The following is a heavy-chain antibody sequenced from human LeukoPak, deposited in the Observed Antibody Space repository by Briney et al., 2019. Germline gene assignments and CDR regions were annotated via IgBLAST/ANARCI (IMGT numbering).Heavy chain of an antibody. Sequence: SETLSLTCTVPGGSISSYYWSWIRQPPGKGLEWIGYIYYSGSTNYNPSLKSRVTISVDTSKNQFSLKLSSVTAADTAVYYCARARSVLLWFGEFPPAAFDIWGQGTMVTVSS. CDR1: GGSISSYY. D-gene: IGHD3-10*01. J-gene: IGHJ3*02. CDR3: ARARSVLLWFGEFPPAAFDI. CDR2: IYYSGST. V-gene: IGHV4-59*01.